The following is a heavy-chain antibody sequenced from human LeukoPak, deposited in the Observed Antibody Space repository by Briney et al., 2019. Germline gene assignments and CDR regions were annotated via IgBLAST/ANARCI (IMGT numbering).Heavy chain of an antibody. CDR2: ISFGGSP. J-gene: IGHJ4*02. CDR3: ARHEVVVPFFDY. D-gene: IGHD2-15*01. Sequence: SETLSLSCTVSGGSIIYSYWSLLRQPPRKGTEWIGYISFGGSPNYSPSLKSRVTMSVDTSENQFSLKLSSVTAADTAVYYCARHEVVVPFFDYWGQGTLVTVSS. V-gene: IGHV4-59*08. CDR1: GGSIIYSY.